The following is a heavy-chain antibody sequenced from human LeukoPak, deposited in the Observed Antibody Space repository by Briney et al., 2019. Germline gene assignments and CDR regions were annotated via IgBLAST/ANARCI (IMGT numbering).Heavy chain of an antibody. CDR3: AREGREGYNYPALDS. J-gene: IGHJ5*02. Sequence: GGSLRLSCVASGFSFGSYWMAWVRQAPGKGLGWVANMKHDGIEKYHVDSVKGRFTISRDNTKNSLYLHMSSLRVEDTAVYYCAREGREGYNYPALDSWGQGILVTVSS. CDR1: GFSFGSYW. D-gene: IGHD5-24*01. V-gene: IGHV3-7*05. CDR2: MKHDGIEK.